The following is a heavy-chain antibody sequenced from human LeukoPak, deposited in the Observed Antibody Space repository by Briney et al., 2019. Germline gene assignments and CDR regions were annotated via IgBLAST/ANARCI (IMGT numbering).Heavy chain of an antibody. D-gene: IGHD4-23*01. Sequence: GGSLRLSCAVSGFTVGSNFMSWVRQAPGKGLEWVSVIFSGGSTYYADSVKGRFTISRDKSKNTLFLQMNSLRVEDTAVYYCARGTTVATLYSFDYWGQGTLVTVSS. V-gene: IGHV3-53*01. J-gene: IGHJ4*02. CDR2: IFSGGST. CDR3: ARGTTVATLYSFDY. CDR1: GFTVGSNF.